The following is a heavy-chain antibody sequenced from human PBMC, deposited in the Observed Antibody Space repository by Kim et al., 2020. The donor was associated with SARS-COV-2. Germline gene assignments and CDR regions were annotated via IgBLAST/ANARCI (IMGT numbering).Heavy chain of an antibody. CDR2: T. D-gene: IGHD4-17*01. CDR3: AGRTDYGAFDI. V-gene: IGHV5-51*01. J-gene: IGHJ3*02. Sequence: TKYSPSLQGQVTLAADKSISTAYLQWSSLKASDTAMYYCAGRTDYGAFDIWGQGTMVTVSS.